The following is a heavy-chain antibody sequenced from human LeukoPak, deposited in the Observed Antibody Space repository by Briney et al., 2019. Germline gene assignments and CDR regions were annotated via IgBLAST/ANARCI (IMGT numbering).Heavy chain of an antibody. CDR2: IYYSGST. CDR1: GGSISSSSYY. V-gene: IGHV4-39*01. D-gene: IGHD6-19*01. CDR3: ARIAVAGPFFDY. J-gene: IGHJ4*02. Sequence: SETLSLTCTVSGGSISSSSYYWGWIRQPPGKGLEWIGSIYYSGSTYYNPSLKGRVTISVDTSKNQFSLKLSSMTAADTAVYYCARIAVAGPFFDYWGQGTLVTVSS.